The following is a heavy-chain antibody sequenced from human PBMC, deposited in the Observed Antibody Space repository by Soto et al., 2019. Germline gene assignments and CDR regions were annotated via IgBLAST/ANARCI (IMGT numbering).Heavy chain of an antibody. J-gene: IGHJ4*02. CDR1: GFTFSSFW. V-gene: IGHV3-7*04. D-gene: IGHD3-22*01. CDR3: AGSSGWLDYY. CDR2: IKQDGSET. Sequence: EVQLVESGGGLVQPGGSLRLSCAASGFTFSSFWMSWVRQAPGKGLEWVANIKQDGSETRYVDSVKGRFTISRDNAKNSLYQQIDSLRAEDTAVYYCAGSSGWLDYYWGQGILVTVSS.